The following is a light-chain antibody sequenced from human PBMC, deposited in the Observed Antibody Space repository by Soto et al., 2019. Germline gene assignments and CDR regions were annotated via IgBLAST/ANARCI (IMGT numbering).Light chain of an antibody. J-gene: IGLJ3*02. CDR1: SSDVGGYNF. CDR2: EVT. CDR3: QAYDYSLTAFV. V-gene: IGLV2-8*01. Sequence: QSALTQLPSASGSPGQSVTISCTGTSSDVGGYNFVSWYQQHPGKVPKLMLYEVTKRPSGVPDRFSGSKSGNTASLTVSGLQGEDEAEYYCQAYDYSLTAFVFGGGTKLTVL.